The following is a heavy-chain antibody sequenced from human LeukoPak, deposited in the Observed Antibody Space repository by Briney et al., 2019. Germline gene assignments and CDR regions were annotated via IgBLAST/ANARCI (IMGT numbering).Heavy chain of an antibody. CDR3: ATVSGYDYVWESYRYAFDI. CDR2: FDPEDGET. CDR1: GYTLTELS. D-gene: IGHD3-16*02. V-gene: IGHV1-24*01. J-gene: IGHJ3*02. Sequence: ASVKVSCKVSGYTLTELSMHWVRQAPGKGLEWMGGFDPEDGETIYAQRFQGRVTMTEDTSTDTAYMELSSLRSEDTAVYYCATVSGYDYVWESYRYAFDIWGQGTMVTVSS.